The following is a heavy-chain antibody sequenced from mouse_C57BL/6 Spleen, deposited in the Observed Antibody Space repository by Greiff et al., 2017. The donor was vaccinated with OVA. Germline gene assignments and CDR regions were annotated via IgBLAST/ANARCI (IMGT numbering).Heavy chain of an antibody. J-gene: IGHJ3*01. Sequence: QVQLQQSGAELARPGASVKLSCKASGYTFTSYGISWVKQRTGQGLEWIGEIYPRSGNTYYNEKFKGKATLTADKSSSTAYMELRSLTSEDSAVYFCAGYYGSSYAWFAYWGQGTLVTVSA. CDR2: IYPRSGNT. CDR1: GYTFTSYG. D-gene: IGHD1-1*01. V-gene: IGHV1-81*01. CDR3: AGYYGSSYAWFAY.